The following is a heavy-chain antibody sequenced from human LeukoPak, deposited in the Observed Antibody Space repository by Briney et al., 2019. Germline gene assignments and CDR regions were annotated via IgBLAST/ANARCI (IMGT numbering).Heavy chain of an antibody. CDR1: GGSISSSSYY. CDR3: ARTHGPFYHSMDV. V-gene: IGHV4-39*07. D-gene: IGHD2-8*01. J-gene: IGHJ6*03. Sequence: SETLSLTCTVSGGSISSSSYYWGWIRQPPGKGLEWIGSIYYSGSAYYNPSLKSRVTISVDTSKNQFSLKLSSVTAADTAVYYCARTHGPFYHSMDVWGTGTTVTVSS. CDR2: IYYSGSA.